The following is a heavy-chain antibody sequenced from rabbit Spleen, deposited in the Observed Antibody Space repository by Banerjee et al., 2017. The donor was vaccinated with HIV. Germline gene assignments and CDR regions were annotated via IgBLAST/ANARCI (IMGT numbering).Heavy chain of an antibody. D-gene: IGHD7-1*01. V-gene: IGHV1S40*01. CDR2: INIVTGKS. CDR3: ARDTGTSFSSYGMDL. J-gene: IGHJ6*01. Sequence: QSLEESGGDLVKPGASLTLTCTASGFSFSGNYWIYWVRQAPGKGLEWIACINIVTGKSVYASWAKGRFIMSRISSTTVTLQMTSLTVADTATYFCARDTGTSFSSYGMDLWGPGTLVTVS. CDR1: GFSFSGNYW.